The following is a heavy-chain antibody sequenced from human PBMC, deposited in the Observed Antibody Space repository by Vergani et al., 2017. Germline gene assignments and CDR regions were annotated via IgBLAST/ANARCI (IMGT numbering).Heavy chain of an antibody. J-gene: IGHJ5*02. CDR1: GYTFIGYY. D-gene: IGHD4-23*01. CDR3: AKTNSDYGGNFELDP. V-gene: IGHV1-2*02. Sequence: QVQLVQSGAEVKKPGASVKVSCKASGYTFIGYYMHWVRQAPGQGLEWMGWINPNSGGTNYAQKFQGSVTMTRDTSISTAYMELSRLRSDDTSVYYCAKTNSDYGGNFELDPWGQGTLVTVSS. CDR2: INPNSGGT.